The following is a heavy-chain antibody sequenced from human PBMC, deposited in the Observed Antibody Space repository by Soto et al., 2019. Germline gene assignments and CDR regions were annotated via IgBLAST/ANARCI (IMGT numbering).Heavy chain of an antibody. CDR1: GGSISSSSYY. CDR3: ARGTSSWSWKFDY. J-gene: IGHJ4*02. V-gene: IGHV4-39*07. D-gene: IGHD6-13*01. Sequence: SETLSLTCTVSGGSISSSSYYWGWIRQPPGKGLEWIGSIYYSGSTYYNPSLKSRVTISVDTSKNQLSLRLTSVTAADTAVYYCARGTSSWSWKFDYWGQGILVTVSS. CDR2: IYYSGST.